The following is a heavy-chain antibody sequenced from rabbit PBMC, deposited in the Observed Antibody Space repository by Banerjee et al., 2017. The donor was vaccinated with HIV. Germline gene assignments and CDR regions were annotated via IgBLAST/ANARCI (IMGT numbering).Heavy chain of an antibody. CDR3: ARNIDSGGYLDL. CDR1: GFSFSSSYW. Sequence: QEQLEESGGDLVKPEGSLTLTCTASGFSFSSSYWICWVRQAPGKGLEWIACIYGGSSGSAYYASWAKGRFTISKTSSTTMTLQMTSLTAADTATYFCARNIDSGGYLDLWGPGTLVTVS. D-gene: IGHD4-1*01. CDR2: IYGGSSGSA. V-gene: IGHV1S45*01. J-gene: IGHJ4*01.